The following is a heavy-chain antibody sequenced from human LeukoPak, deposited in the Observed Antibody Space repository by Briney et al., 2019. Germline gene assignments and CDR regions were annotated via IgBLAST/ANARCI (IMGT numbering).Heavy chain of an antibody. D-gene: IGHD2-2*01. J-gene: IGHJ1*01. CDR1: GFTFSSYS. CDR3: ASQTGGNCSSTSCYVIGPWRYFQH. CDR2: IISSSSYI. Sequence: GGSLRLSCAASGFTFSSYSMNWVRQAPGKGLEWVSSIISSSSYIYYADSVKGRFTISRDNAKNSLYLQMNSLRAEDTAVYYCASQTGGNCSSTSCYVIGPWRYFQHWGQGTLVTVSS. V-gene: IGHV3-21*01.